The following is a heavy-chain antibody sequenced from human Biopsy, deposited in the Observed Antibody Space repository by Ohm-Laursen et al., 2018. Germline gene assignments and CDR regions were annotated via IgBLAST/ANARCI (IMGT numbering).Heavy chain of an antibody. CDR2: IMPAFGVV. V-gene: IGHV1-69*01. CDR3: ARGEAARVNDNYRYRLDH. Sequence: SSVKVSCRASGGNLRSYGISWVRQAPGQGLEWMGGIMPAFGVVNYGQNFEGRVTIDADDSTTTVDLSSLTSEDTAVYYCARGEAARVNDNYRYRLDHWGQGTTVVVSS. D-gene: IGHD6-6*01. J-gene: IGHJ6*02. CDR1: GGNLRSYG.